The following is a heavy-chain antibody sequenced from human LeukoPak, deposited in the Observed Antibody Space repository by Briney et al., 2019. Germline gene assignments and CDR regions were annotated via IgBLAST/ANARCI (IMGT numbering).Heavy chain of an antibody. CDR1: GFTFSSYA. J-gene: IGHJ6*02. V-gene: IGHV3-23*01. CDR2: ISGSGGST. CDR3: ARDGVRGVIPYGMDV. Sequence: GGSLRLSCAASGFTFSSYAMSWVRQAPGKGLEWVSAISGSGGSTYYADSVKGRFTISRDNSKNTLYLQMNSLRAEDTAVYYCARDGVRGVIPYGMDVWGQGTTVTVSS. D-gene: IGHD3-10*01.